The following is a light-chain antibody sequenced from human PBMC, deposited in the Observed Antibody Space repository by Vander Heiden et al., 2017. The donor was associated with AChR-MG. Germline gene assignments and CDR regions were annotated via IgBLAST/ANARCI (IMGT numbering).Light chain of an antibody. CDR1: SSDVGGDDS. V-gene: IGLV2-11*01. CDR3: CSYAGSYTWV. Sequence: QSALTHPRSVSGSPGQSVTISCTGTSSDVGGDDSVSWYQQYPGKAPKLIIYDVSERPSGVPDRFSGSKSGNTASLTISGLQTDDEASYYCCSYAGSYTWVFGGGTELTVL. J-gene: IGLJ3*02. CDR2: DVS.